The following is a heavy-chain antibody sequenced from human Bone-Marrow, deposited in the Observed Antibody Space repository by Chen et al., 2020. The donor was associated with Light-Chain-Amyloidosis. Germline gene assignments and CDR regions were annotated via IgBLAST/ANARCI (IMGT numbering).Heavy chain of an antibody. CDR1: GFTVSSNY. J-gene: IGHJ4*02. V-gene: IGHV3-53*01. CDR3: ARGLSDFWSGYYFDY. Sequence: EVQLVESGGGLIQPGGSLRLSCAASGFTVSSNYMSWVRQAPGKGLEWVSVIYSGGSTYYADSVKGRFTISRDNSKNTLYLQMNSLRAEDTAVYYCARGLSDFWSGYYFDYWGQGTLVTVSS. D-gene: IGHD3-3*01. CDR2: IYSGGST.